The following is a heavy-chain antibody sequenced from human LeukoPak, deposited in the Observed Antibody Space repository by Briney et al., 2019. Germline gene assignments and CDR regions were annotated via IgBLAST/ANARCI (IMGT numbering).Heavy chain of an antibody. J-gene: IGHJ4*02. CDR2: ISHSGGGT. CDR1: GLTFSSYG. Sequence: GGSLRLSCAASGLTFSSYGMSWVRQAPGKGLEWVSAISHSGGGTYYADSVKGRFTISRDNSKTTLYLQMNSLRAEDTAVYFCAKAAIVATGKVPDYWGQGTLVTVSA. CDR3: AKAAIVATGKVPDY. D-gene: IGHD6-13*01. V-gene: IGHV3-23*01.